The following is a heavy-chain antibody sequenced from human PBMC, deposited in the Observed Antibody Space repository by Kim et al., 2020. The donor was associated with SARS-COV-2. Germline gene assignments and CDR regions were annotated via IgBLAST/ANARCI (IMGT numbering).Heavy chain of an antibody. J-gene: IGHJ4*02. CDR2: DGGTT. D-gene: IGHD2-15*01. Sequence: DGGTTDYAAPVKGRFTISRDDSKNTLYLQMNSLKTEDTAVYFCFRGFSYYWGQGTLVTVSS. V-gene: IGHV3-15*01. CDR3: FRGFSYY.